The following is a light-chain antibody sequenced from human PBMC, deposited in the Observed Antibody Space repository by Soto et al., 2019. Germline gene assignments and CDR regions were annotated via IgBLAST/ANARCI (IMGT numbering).Light chain of an antibody. CDR3: HQRNSWPPTFT. Sequence: EIVLTQSPATLSLSPGERATLSCRASQSVGSFLAWYQQKPGPAPRLLINDTSIRATGIPARFSCSGSGTDFALTISSLEPEDYAVYYCHQRNSWPPTFTFGQGTRLEIK. CDR2: DTS. J-gene: IGKJ5*01. CDR1: QSVGSF. V-gene: IGKV3-11*01.